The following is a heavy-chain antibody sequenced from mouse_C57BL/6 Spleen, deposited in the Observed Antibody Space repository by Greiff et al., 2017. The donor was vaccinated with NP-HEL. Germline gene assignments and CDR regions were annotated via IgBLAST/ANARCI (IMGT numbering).Heavy chain of an antibody. CDR3: ARGVLRVVARGYFDV. J-gene: IGHJ1*03. CDR1: GYTFTSYW. CDR2: IDPSDSYT. D-gene: IGHD1-1*01. V-gene: IGHV1-69*01. Sequence: QVQLQQPGAELVMPGASVKLSCKASGYTFTSYWMHWVKQRPGQGLEWIGEIDPSDSYTNYNQKFKGKSTLTVDKSSSTAYMQLSSLTSEDSAVYYCARGVLRVVARGYFDVWGTGTTVTVSS.